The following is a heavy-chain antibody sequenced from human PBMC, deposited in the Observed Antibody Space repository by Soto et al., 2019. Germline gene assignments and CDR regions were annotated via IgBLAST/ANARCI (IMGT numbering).Heavy chain of an antibody. CDR1: DYSISSRNW. D-gene: IGHD3-10*01. CDR3: WVLHGSGSRYFQH. CDR2: IYYSGST. V-gene: IGHV4-28*01. Sequence: PSELLSLTYAVSDYSISSRNWCRWIQQPPGKGLEWIGYIYYSGSTYYNPSLKSRVTMSVDTSKNQFSLKLSSVTAVDTAVYYWWVLHGSGSRYFQHWGQGTLVTVS. J-gene: IGHJ1*01.